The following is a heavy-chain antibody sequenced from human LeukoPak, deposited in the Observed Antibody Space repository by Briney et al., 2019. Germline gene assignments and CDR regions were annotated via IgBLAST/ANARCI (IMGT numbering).Heavy chain of an antibody. Sequence: GGSLRLSCAVSGFTFSRYEMSWVRQAPGKGLEWVSYISSSGTTIYYADSVKGRFTVSRDNAKNSLYLQMNSLRAEDTAVYYCARFTTGTTCDYWGQGALVTVSS. CDR1: GFTFSRYE. D-gene: IGHD1-1*01. CDR3: ARFTTGTTCDY. V-gene: IGHV3-48*03. CDR2: ISSSGTTI. J-gene: IGHJ4*02.